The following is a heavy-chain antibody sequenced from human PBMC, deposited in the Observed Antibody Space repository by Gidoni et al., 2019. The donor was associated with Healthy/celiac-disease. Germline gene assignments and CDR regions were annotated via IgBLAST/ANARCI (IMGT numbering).Heavy chain of an antibody. J-gene: IGHJ4*02. CDR1: GGSISSSSYY. V-gene: IGHV4-39*01. CDR3: ARNVGKLDY. CDR2: IYYSGST. Sequence: QLPLQESGPGLVTPSETLSLTCTVSGGSISSSSYYWGWIRQPPGKGLEWIGSIYYSGSTYYNPSLKSRVTISVDTSKNQFSLKLSSVTAADTAVYYGARNVGKLDYWGQGTLVTVSS.